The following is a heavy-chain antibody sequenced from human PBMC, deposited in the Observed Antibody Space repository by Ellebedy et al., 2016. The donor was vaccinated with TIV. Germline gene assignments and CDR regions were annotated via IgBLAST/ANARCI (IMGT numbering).Heavy chain of an antibody. CDR3: ARPTFDYGSGRHWAY. CDR2: MNPNSGNT. V-gene: IGHV1-8*01. J-gene: IGHJ4*02. CDR1: GYTFTSYD. D-gene: IGHD3-10*01. Sequence: AASVKVSCKASGYTFTSYDINWVRQATGQGLEWMGWMNPNSGNTGFAQKFQGRVTMTRNTSISTAYMELSSLRSDETAVYYCARPTFDYGSGRHWAYWGQGTLVTVSS.